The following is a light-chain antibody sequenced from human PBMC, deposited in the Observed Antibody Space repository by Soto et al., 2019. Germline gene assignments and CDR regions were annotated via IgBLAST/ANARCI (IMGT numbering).Light chain of an antibody. CDR1: QSISSW. J-gene: IGKJ1*01. CDR2: KAS. V-gene: IGKV1-5*03. Sequence: DIQMTQSPSTLSASVGDRVTITCRASQSISSWLAWYQQKPGKAPDLLIYKASSLESGVPSRFSGSGSGTEFTLTISSLQPDDFATYYCQQYYTYSRTFGQGTTVEIK. CDR3: QQYYTYSRT.